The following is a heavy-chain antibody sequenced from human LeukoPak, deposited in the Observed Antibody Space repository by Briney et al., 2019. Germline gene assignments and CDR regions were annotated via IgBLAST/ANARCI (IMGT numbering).Heavy chain of an antibody. D-gene: IGHD1-26*01. CDR2: IYSGGST. V-gene: IGHV3-66*01. CDR1: GGSFSGYY. J-gene: IGHJ3*02. CDR3: ARIVAGGAFDI. Sequence: ETLSLTCAVYGGSFSGYYWSWVRQAPGKGLEWVSVIYSGGSTYHADSVKGRFTISRDNSKNTLYLQMNSLRDEDTAVYYCARIVAGGAFDIWGQGTMVTVSS.